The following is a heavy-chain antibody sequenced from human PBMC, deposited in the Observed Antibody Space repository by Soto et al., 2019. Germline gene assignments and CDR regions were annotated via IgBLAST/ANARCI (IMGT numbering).Heavy chain of an antibody. CDR3: AREKELEDSSSWVAAFDI. Sequence: GVSLRLSCAASGFTFSSYWMSWVRQAPGKGLEWVANIKQDGSEKYYVDSVKGRFTISRDNAKNSLYLQMNSLRAEDTAVYYCAREKELEDSSSWVAAFDIWGQGTMVTVSS. J-gene: IGHJ3*02. V-gene: IGHV3-7*01. CDR2: IKQDGSEK. D-gene: IGHD6-13*01. CDR1: GFTFSSYW.